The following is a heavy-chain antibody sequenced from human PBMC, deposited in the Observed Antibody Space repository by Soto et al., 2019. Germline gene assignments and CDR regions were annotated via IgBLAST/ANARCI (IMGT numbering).Heavy chain of an antibody. V-gene: IGHV3-13*04. J-gene: IGHJ6*02. Sequence: EVQLVESGGGLVQPGGSLRLSCAASGFTFSSYDMHWVRQAAGKGLEWVSAIATTGDTYYPGSVKGRFTISRENAKNSLYLQMNSLRTGDTAVYYCARRGTKQWLTYYGLDVGGQGTTVTVSS. CDR3: ARRGTKQWLTYYGLDV. D-gene: IGHD6-19*01. CDR2: IATTGDT. CDR1: GFTFSSYD.